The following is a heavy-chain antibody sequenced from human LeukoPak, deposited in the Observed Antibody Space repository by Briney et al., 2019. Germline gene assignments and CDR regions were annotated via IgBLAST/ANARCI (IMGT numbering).Heavy chain of an antibody. Sequence: GGSLRLSCAASGFTVSSNYMSWVRQAPGKGLEWVALIWYDGSSKYYGDSVKGRFTISRDNSKNTLYLQMNSLRDEDTAVYYCAREYRFGIRAADYYGMDVWGQGTTVTVSS. J-gene: IGHJ6*02. D-gene: IGHD3-10*01. CDR2: IWYDGSSK. CDR3: AREYRFGIRAADYYGMDV. V-gene: IGHV3-33*08. CDR1: GFTVSSNY.